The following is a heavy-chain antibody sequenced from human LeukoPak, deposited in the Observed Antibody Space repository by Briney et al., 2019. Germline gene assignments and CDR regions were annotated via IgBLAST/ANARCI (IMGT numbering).Heavy chain of an antibody. J-gene: IGHJ4*02. CDR1: GYSFTSYW. CDR3: ARGSTPLEY. CDR2: IYPGDCDT. D-gene: IGHD2-2*01. V-gene: IGHV5-51*01. Sequence: GESLKISCKGSGYSFTSYWFGWVRRMPGKGLEWMGLIYPGDCDTRYSPPFQGHVTLSADKSISPAYLKWSSMKPSDTAMYYCARGSTPLEYWGEGTLVTVSS.